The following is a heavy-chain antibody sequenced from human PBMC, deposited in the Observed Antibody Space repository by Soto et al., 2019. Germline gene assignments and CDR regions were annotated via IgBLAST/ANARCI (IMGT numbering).Heavy chain of an antibody. J-gene: IGHJ4*02. D-gene: IGHD4-4*01. V-gene: IGHV4-34*01. CDR2: INHSGST. Sequence: QVQLQQWGAGLLKPSETLSLTCAVYGGSFSGYYWSWIRQPPGKGLEWIGEINHSGSTNYNPSLKIRVTISVDTSKNQFSLKLSSVTAADTAVYYCARGRDDYSNLLADWGQGTLVTVSS. CDR1: GGSFSGYY. CDR3: ARGRDDYSNLLAD.